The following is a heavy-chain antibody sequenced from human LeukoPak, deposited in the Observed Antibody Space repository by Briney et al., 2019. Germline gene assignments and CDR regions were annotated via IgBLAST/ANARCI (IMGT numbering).Heavy chain of an antibody. J-gene: IGHJ6*03. CDR1: GFTFSSYS. Sequence: GGSLRLSCAASGFTFSSYSMNWVRQAPGKGLEWVSSISSSSSYIYYADSVKGRFTISRDNSKNTLYLQMNSLRAEDTAVYYCAKDTRITMVRGVIKLYYYYMDVWGKGTTVTISS. CDR3: AKDTRITMVRGVIKLYYYYMDV. D-gene: IGHD3-10*01. V-gene: IGHV3-21*01. CDR2: ISSSSSYI.